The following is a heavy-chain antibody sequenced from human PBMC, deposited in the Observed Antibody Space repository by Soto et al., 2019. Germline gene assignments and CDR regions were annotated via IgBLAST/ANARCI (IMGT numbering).Heavy chain of an antibody. V-gene: IGHV3-7*03. J-gene: IGHJ4*02. CDR1: GFTLNDYY. CDR3: ARDPVTAD. CDR2: IKGDGSDP. Sequence: EVQLVESGGDLVQPGGSLRLSCATSGFTLNDYYISWVRQVPGKGLEWVGNIKGDGSDPHYVDSVKGRFTSSRDTAENLIYLQMNHLRVEDTAMYYCARDPVTADWCQGTPVTVSS.